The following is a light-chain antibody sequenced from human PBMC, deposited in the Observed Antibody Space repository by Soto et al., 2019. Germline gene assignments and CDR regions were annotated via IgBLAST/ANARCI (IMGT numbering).Light chain of an antibody. CDR2: GAS. CDR1: QSVTNNY. J-gene: IGKJ1*01. CDR3: QQYGGSTRT. Sequence: EIVLTQFPGTLSLSPGERATLSCRASQSVTNNYLAWYQQRPGQPPNLIIHGASSRATGVPDRITGSGSGTDFTLPISRLEPEDFAVYYCQQYGGSTRTFGQGTKLNIK. V-gene: IGKV3-20*01.